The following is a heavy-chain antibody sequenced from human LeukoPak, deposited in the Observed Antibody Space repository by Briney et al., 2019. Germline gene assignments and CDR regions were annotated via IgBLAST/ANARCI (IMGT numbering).Heavy chain of an antibody. Sequence: PSETLSLTCAVSGGSFSGYYWSWIRQPPGRGLEWIGYVHHTGSTNSNPSLRSRLTMSVDTSKNQVSLKLTSVTAADAAVYYCATKSCSVGRCHHDYWGQGTLVTVSS. V-gene: IGHV4-59*08. CDR1: GGSFSGYY. CDR3: ATKSCSVGRCHHDY. CDR2: VHHTGST. D-gene: IGHD2-15*01. J-gene: IGHJ4*02.